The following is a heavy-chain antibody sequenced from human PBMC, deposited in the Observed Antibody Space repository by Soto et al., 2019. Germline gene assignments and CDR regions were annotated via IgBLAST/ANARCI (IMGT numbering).Heavy chain of an antibody. CDR3: ARLYCSASSCYSVGAFDI. CDR2: ITDSSDTV. J-gene: IGHJ3*02. D-gene: IGHD2-15*01. Sequence: GGSLRLSCVASGFSFSNYNMNWVRQAPGKGLEWVSYITDSSDTVHYADSVRGRFTISRDNAESSLYLQMNSLRAEDTAVYYCARLYCSASSCYSVGAFDIRGQATMVTVSS. CDR1: GFSFSNYN. V-gene: IGHV3-48*01.